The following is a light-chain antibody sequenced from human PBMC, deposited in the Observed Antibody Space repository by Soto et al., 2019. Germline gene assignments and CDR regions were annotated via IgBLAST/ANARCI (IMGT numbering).Light chain of an antibody. CDR3: QQYYTTLT. CDR1: QSDLYNSDNKNY. J-gene: IGKJ4*01. V-gene: IGKV4-1*01. CDR2: WAS. Sequence: DIVMTQSPDSLAVSLGERATINCKSSQSDLYNSDNKNYLAWYQQKPGQPPKLLIYWASTRDSGVPDRFSGSGAGADFTLTISSLQAEDVADYYCQQYYTTLTFGGGTKVEIK.